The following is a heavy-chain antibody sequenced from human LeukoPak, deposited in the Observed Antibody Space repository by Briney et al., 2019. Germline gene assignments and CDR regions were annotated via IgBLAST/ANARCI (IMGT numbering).Heavy chain of an antibody. CDR3: ARDKVDGGITMVRGARWFDP. CDR1: GFTFSSYS. D-gene: IGHD3-10*01. J-gene: IGHJ5*02. V-gene: IGHV3-21*01. CDR2: ISSSSSYI. Sequence: GGSLRLSCAASGFTFSSYSMNWVRQAPGKGLEWVSSISSSSSYIYYADSVKGRFTISRDNAKNSLYLQMNSLRAEDTAVYYCARDKVDGGITMVRGARWFDPWGQGTLVTVSS.